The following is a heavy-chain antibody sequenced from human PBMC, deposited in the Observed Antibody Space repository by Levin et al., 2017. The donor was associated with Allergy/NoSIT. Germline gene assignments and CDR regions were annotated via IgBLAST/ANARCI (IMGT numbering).Heavy chain of an antibody. CDR2: ISYDGSNK. J-gene: IGHJ4*02. CDR1: GFTFSSYG. V-gene: IGHV3-30*18. Sequence: GGSLRLSCAASGFTFSSYGMHWVRQAPGKGLEWVAVISYDGSNKYYADSVKGRFTISRDNSKNTLYLQMNSLRAEDTAVYYCAKDLTRELPPVPDYWGQGTLVTVSS. CDR3: AKDLTRELPPVPDY. D-gene: IGHD1-26*01.